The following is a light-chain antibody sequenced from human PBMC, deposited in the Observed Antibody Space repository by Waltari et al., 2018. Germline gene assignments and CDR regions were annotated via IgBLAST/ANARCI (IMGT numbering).Light chain of an antibody. CDR3: QQRANWLT. CDR1: QSVSSY. J-gene: IGKJ4*01. CDR2: DAS. Sequence: IVLTQSPATLSWSPGERATLACRASQSVSSYLVWYQQKPGQAPRLLIYDASNRATGIPARFSGSGSGTDFTLTISSLEPEDFAVYYCQQRANWLTFGGGTKVEIK. V-gene: IGKV3-11*01.